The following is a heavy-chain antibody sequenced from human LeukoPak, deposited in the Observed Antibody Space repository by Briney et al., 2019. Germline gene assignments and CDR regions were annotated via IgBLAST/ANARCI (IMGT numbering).Heavy chain of an antibody. V-gene: IGHV3-53*01. CDR3: AKMATTVTWGTLSHFDY. CDR2: IYSGGIT. CDR1: GFSVSSNH. J-gene: IGHJ4*02. D-gene: IGHD4-11*01. Sequence: GGSLRLSCAASGFSVSSNHMSWVRQAPGKGLEWVSVIYSGGITYYADSVKGRFTIPRDNSKNTLYLQMNSLRAEDTAVYYCAKMATTVTWGTLSHFDYWGQGTLVTVSS.